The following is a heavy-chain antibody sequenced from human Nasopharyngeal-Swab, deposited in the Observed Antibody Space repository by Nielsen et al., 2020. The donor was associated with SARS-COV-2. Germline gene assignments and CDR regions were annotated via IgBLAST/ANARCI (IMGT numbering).Heavy chain of an antibody. J-gene: IGHJ4*02. D-gene: IGHD3-9*01. CDR1: GGSFSGYY. CDR2: INHSGST. V-gene: IGHV4-34*01. CDR3: ARGALSLRYFDWLEGRYFDY. Sequence: SETLSLTCAVYGGSFSGYYWSWIRQPPGKGLEWIGEINHSGSTNYNPSLKSRVTISVDTSKNQFSLKLSSVTAADTAVYYCARGALSLRYFDWLEGRYFDYWGQGTLVTVSS.